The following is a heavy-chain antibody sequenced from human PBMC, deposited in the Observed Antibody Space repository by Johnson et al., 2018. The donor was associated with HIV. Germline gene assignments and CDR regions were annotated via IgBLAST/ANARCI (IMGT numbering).Heavy chain of an antibody. CDR2: ISYDGSNK. Sequence: QVQLVESGGGVVQPGRSLRLSCAASGFTFSSYAMHWVRQAPGKGLEWVAVISYDGSNKYYAASVKGRFTISRDNSKNTLYLQMNSLRAEDTAVYYCARDYGRGSRSGNWQQLATDAFDIWGHGTMVTVSS. J-gene: IGHJ3*02. CDR3: ARDYGRGSRSGNWQQLATDAFDI. D-gene: IGHD6-13*01. CDR1: GFTFSSYA. V-gene: IGHV3-30*04.